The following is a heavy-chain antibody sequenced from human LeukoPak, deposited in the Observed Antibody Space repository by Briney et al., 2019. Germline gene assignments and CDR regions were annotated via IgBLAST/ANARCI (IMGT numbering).Heavy chain of an antibody. J-gene: IGHJ4*02. CDR1: GYTSTGYY. Sequence: ASVKVSCKVSGYTSTGYYMHWVRQAPGQGLEWMGWINPNSGGTNYAQNFQGRVTMTRDTSISTAYMELSSLRSDDTAVYYCARGFPQFWGQGTLVTVSS. D-gene: IGHD3-3*01. CDR2: INPNSGGT. CDR3: ARGFPQF. V-gene: IGHV1-2*02.